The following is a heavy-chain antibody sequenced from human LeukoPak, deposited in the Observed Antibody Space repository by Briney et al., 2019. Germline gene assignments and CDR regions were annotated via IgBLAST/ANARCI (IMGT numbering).Heavy chain of an antibody. CDR2: IKSKTDGGTT. Sequence: TGGSLRLSCAASGFTFSNAWMSWVRQAPGKGLEWVGRIKSKTDGGTTDYAAPVKGRFTISRDDSKNTLYLQMNSLKTEDTAVYCCTTDPPPYSSDRTFDYWGQGTLVTVSS. CDR1: GFTFSNAW. D-gene: IGHD6-19*01. CDR3: TTDPPPYSSDRTFDY. J-gene: IGHJ4*02. V-gene: IGHV3-15*01.